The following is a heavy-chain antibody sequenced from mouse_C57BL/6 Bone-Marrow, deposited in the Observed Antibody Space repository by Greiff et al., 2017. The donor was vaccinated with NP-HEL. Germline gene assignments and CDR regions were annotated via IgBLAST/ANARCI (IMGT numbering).Heavy chain of an antibody. V-gene: IGHV7-3*01. D-gene: IGHD1-1*01. CDR3: ARGGDYGSHYAMDY. J-gene: IGHJ4*01. CDR2: IRNKANGYTT. Sequence: EVQRVESGGGLVQPGASLSLSCAASGFTFTDYYMSWVRQPPGQALEWLGFIRNKANGYTTEYSASVKGRFTISRDNSQSILYLQRNALRAEDSATYYCARGGDYGSHYAMDYWGQGTSVTVSS. CDR1: GFTFTDYY.